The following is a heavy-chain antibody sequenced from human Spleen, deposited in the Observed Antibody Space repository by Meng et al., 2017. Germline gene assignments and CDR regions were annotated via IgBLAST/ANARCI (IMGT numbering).Heavy chain of an antibody. CDR1: GGTFSSYA. V-gene: IGHV1-69*05. CDR2: IIPIFGTA. Sequence: SVKVSCKASGGTFSSYAISWVRQAPGQGLEWMGGIIPIFGTANYAQKFQGRVTMARDISIRTAYMEVNSLTSDDTAVYYCARGHDCCGYGPHYWGQGALVTVSS. J-gene: IGHJ4*02. CDR3: ARGHDCCGYGPHY. D-gene: IGHD3-22*01.